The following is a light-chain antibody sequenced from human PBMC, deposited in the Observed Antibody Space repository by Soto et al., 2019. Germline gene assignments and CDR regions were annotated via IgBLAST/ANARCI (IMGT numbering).Light chain of an antibody. CDR2: GAS. Sequence: AIQGTQSPTSLSASVGDRVTIPCRTSQDVRNRLGWYQQKPGKAPKLLIYGASSLQGGVSSRFSGSGFGTDFTLTISSLQPEDSATYYCLQDYTYFWMFGQGTKVDIK. V-gene: IGKV1-6*01. J-gene: IGKJ1*01. CDR3: LQDYTYFWM. CDR1: QDVRNR.